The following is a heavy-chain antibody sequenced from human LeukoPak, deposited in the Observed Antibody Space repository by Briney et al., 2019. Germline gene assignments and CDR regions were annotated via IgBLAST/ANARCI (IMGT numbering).Heavy chain of an antibody. CDR1: GDTISSNNYY. J-gene: IGHJ6*03. Sequence: SETLSLTCTVSGDTISSNNYYWGWIRQPPGKGLEWIGSIYYSGNTYYNPSLKSRITISVGTSKSQFSLRLSSVTAADTAVYYCSRFGGSYRPDHRYYYMDVWGKGTTVTVSS. CDR2: IYYSGNT. V-gene: IGHV4-39*07. CDR3: SRFGGSYRPDHRYYYMDV. D-gene: IGHD1-26*01.